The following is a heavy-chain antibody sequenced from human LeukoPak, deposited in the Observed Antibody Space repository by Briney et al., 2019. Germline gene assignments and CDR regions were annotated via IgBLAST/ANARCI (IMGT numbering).Heavy chain of an antibody. CDR2: NKSKSDGDTT. CDR3: TGDTGSFDF. D-gene: IGHD1-14*01. J-gene: IGHJ4*02. V-gene: IGHV3-15*01. Sequence: GRCLRPSWAAAEFTFRNAWTSWVRQAPGEGLGWVWSNKSKSDGDTTDYAAPMEGRSSNSRDNTKNTLYLQMNSLETEDTDVYNCTGDTGSFDFWGQGTLVTVSS. CDR1: EFTFRNAW.